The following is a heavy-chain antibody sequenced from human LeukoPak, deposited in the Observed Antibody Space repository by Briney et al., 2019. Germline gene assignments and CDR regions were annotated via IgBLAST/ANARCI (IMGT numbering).Heavy chain of an antibody. J-gene: IGHJ4*02. CDR1: GDSISSYY. Sequence: SETLSLTCTVSGDSISSYYWDWIRQPPGKGLEWIGSIYYSGNTNYSPSLKSRITMSVDASKNQFSLKLSSVTAADTAVYYCAALDYYYSSGNYRYFDYWGQGTLVTVSS. CDR3: AALDYYYSSGNYRYFDY. CDR2: IYYSGNT. V-gene: IGHV4-39*01. D-gene: IGHD3-10*01.